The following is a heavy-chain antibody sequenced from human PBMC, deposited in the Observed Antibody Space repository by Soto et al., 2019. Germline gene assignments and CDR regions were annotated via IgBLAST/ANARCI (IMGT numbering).Heavy chain of an antibody. CDR3: ARGGISHWAYFYYMDV. V-gene: IGHV4-59*12. CDR1: GASTSSYY. D-gene: IGHD2-21*01. J-gene: IGHJ6*03. Sequence: SETLSLTCTVSGASTSSYYWSWIRQPPGKGLEWIGYVYHSGRTDSSPSLKSRVTISIDTSKNQFSLTLNSVTAADTAIYYCARGGISHWAYFYYMDVWDRGTTVTVSS. CDR2: VYHSGRT.